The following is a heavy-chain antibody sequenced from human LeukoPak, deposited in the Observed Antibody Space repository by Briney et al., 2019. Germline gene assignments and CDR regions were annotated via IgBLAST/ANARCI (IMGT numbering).Heavy chain of an antibody. D-gene: IGHD3/OR15-3a*01. V-gene: IGHV3-66*01. CDR2: IYSGGST. CDR3: AREPGGGLDGMDV. CDR1: GFTVSSNY. J-gene: IGHJ6*02. Sequence: GGSLRLSCAASGFTVSSNYMSWVRQAPWKGLEWVSVIYSGGSTYYADSVKGRFTISRDNSKNTLYLQMNSLRAEDTAVYYCAREPGGGLDGMDVWGQGTTVTVSS.